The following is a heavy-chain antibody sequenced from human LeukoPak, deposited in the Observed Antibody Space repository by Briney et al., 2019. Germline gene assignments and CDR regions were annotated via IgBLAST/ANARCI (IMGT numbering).Heavy chain of an antibody. CDR3: AKLVSSSSYFDY. CDR1: GFTFSSYA. D-gene: IGHD6-6*01. V-gene: IGHV3-23*01. CDR2: ISGSGGST. Sequence: GGSLRLPCAASGFTFSSYAMSWVRQAPGKGLEWVSAISGSGGSTYYADSVKGRFTISRDNSKNTLYLQMNSLRAEDTAVYYCAKLVSSSSYFDYWGQGTLVTVSS. J-gene: IGHJ4*02.